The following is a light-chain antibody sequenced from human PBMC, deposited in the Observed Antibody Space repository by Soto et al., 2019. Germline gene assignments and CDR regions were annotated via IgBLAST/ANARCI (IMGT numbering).Light chain of an antibody. CDR1: SSDVGAYKY. Sequence: QSALTQPPSASGSPGQSVTISCTGTSSDVGAYKYVSWYQQYPGKPPKLMIYEVTERPSGVPDRFSGSKSGNTASLTVSGLQAEDEADYYCTSYVGNDIWVFGGGTKVTVL. J-gene: IGLJ3*02. V-gene: IGLV2-8*01. CDR2: EVT. CDR3: TSYVGNDIWV.